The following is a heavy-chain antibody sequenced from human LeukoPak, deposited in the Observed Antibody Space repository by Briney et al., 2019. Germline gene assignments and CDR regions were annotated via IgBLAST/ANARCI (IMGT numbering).Heavy chain of an antibody. Sequence: SETLSLTCTVSGGSISSGGNYWSWIRQHPGKGLEWIGYIYYSGSTYNNPSLKSRVTISVDTSKNQFSLKLSSVTAADTAVYYCAREARPSITMIVVVITRSYFDYWGQGTLVTVSS. D-gene: IGHD3-22*01. CDR2: IYYSGST. J-gene: IGHJ4*02. CDR1: GGSISSGGNY. V-gene: IGHV4-31*03. CDR3: AREARPSITMIVVVITRSYFDY.